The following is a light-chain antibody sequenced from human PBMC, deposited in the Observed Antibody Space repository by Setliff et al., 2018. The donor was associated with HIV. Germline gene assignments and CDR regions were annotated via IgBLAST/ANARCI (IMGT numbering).Light chain of an antibody. V-gene: IGKV3-11*01. Sequence: EIVLTQSPATLSVSPGERATLFCRASESVSSFLAWYQQKPGQAPRLLIFDASNRATGIPARFSGSGSGTNFILTISSLEPEDVAVYYCQQRISWPQTFGQGTRLEI. CDR1: ESVSSF. J-gene: IGKJ5*01. CDR2: DAS. CDR3: QQRISWPQT.